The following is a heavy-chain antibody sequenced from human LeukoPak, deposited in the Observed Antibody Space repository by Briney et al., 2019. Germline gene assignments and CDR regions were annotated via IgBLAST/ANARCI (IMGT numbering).Heavy chain of an antibody. CDR1: GGCISSYY. V-gene: IGHV4-59*01. CDR2: IYDSGST. CDR3: ASLVGATTPGDYYYFDY. Sequence: PSETLSLTCTVSGGCISSYYWSWIRQPPGKGLEWIGYIYDSGSTNYNPSLKSRVTISVDTSKNQFSLKLSSVTAADTAVYYCASLVGATTPGDYYYFDYWGQGTLVTVSS. D-gene: IGHD1-26*01. J-gene: IGHJ4*02.